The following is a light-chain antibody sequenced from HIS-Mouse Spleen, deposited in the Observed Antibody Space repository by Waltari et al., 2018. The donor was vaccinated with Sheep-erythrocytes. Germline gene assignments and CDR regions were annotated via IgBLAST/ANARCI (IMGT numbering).Light chain of an antibody. Sequence: AIQMTQSPSSLSASVGDRFTITCQASQGIRNDLGWYQQKPGKAPKLLIYAASSLQSGVPSRFSGSGSGTDFTLTISSLQPEDFATYYCLQDYNYPYTFGQGTKLEIK. V-gene: IGKV1-6*01. CDR2: AAS. J-gene: IGKJ2*01. CDR1: QGIRND. CDR3: LQDYNYPYT.